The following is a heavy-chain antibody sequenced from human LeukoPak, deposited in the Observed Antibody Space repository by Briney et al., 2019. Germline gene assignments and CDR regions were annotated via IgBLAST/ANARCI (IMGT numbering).Heavy chain of an antibody. D-gene: IGHD3-10*01. CDR1: GGSIGSYY. V-gene: IGHV4-59*08. Sequence: SETLSLTCTVSGGSIGSYYWSWIRQPPGKGLEGIGYIYYSGSTNYNHSLKSRVTISVDTSKNQFSLKLSSVTAADTAVYYCARGDVLLWFGELLGDQTFDYWGQGTLVTVSS. CDR3: ARGDVLLWFGELLGDQTFDY. J-gene: IGHJ4*02. CDR2: IYYSGST.